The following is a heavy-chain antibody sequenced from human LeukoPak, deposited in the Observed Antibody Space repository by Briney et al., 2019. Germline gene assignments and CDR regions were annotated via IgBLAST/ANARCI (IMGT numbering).Heavy chain of an antibody. CDR3: ARETASQRRAFDI. D-gene: IGHD5-18*01. J-gene: IGHJ3*02. Sequence: PSETLSLTCTVSGGSISSSSYYWGWIRQPAGKGLEWIGRIYSSGSTNYNPSLKSRLTMSVDTSKNQFSLKLTSVTAADTATYYCARETASQRRAFDIWGQGTMVTVSS. CDR2: IYSSGST. CDR1: GGSISSSSYY. V-gene: IGHV4-61*02.